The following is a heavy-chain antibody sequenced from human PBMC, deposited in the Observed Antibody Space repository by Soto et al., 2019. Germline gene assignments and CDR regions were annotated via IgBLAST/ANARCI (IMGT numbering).Heavy chain of an antibody. CDR1: GFTFSSYA. CDR3: AKDSAGIVSAGIYYHYGMVV. CDR2: ISGSGGST. D-gene: IGHD6-13*01. J-gene: IGHJ6*02. Sequence: GGSLRLSCAASGFTFSSYAMSLVRQAPGKGLEWVSAISGSGGSTYYADSVKGRFTISRDNSKNTLYLQMNSLRAEDTAVYYCAKDSAGIVSAGIYYHYGMVVWGPATSLTLSS. V-gene: IGHV3-23*01.